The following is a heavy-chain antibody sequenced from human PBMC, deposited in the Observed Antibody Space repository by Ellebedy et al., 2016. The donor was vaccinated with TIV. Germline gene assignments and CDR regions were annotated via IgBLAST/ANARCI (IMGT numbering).Heavy chain of an antibody. CDR3: AKDLEVGLWFGETTRFHGMDV. V-gene: IGHV3-30*18. CDR1: GFTFSSYG. D-gene: IGHD3-10*01. CDR2: ISYDGSNK. J-gene: IGHJ6*02. Sequence: GESLKISXAASGFTFSSYGMHWVRQAPGKGLEWVAVISYDGSNKYYADSVKGRFTISRDNSKNTLYLQMNSLRAEDTAVYYCAKDLEVGLWFGETTRFHGMDVWGQGTTVTVSS.